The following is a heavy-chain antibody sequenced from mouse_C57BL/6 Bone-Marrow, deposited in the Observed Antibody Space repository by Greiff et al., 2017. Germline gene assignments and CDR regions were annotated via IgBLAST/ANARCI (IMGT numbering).Heavy chain of an antibody. D-gene: IGHD1-1*01. CDR3: ARGDYYYGSSPYAMDY. CDR1: GYTFTSYW. J-gene: IGHJ4*01. V-gene: IGHV1-69*01. CDR2: LDPSDSYT. Sequence: VQLQQPGAELVMPGASVKLSCKASGYTFTSYWMHWVKQRPGQGLEWIGELDPSDSYTNYNQKFKGKSTLTVDKSSSTAYMQLSSLTSEDSAVYYCARGDYYYGSSPYAMDYWGQGTSVTVSS.